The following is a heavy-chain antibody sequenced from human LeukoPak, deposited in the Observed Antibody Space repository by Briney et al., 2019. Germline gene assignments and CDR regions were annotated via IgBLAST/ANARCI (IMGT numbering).Heavy chain of an antibody. CDR3: AKGRYYYDSSDAFDI. Sequence: PGGSLRLSCAASELTFSRYAMSWVRQAPGKGLEWVSAISGSGGSTYYADSVKGRFTISRDNSKNTLYLQINSLRAEDTAVYYCAKGRYYYDSSDAFDIWGQGTMVTVSS. V-gene: IGHV3-23*01. CDR2: ISGSGGST. J-gene: IGHJ3*02. CDR1: ELTFSRYA. D-gene: IGHD3-22*01.